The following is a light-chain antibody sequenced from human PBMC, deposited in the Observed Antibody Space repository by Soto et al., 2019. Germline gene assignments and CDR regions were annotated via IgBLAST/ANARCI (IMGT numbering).Light chain of an antibody. V-gene: IGLV2-14*01. Sequence: QSALTQPASVSGSPGQSITISCTGTSSDVGGYNYVSWYQQHPGKAPKLMIYDVSNRPSGVSNHFSGSTSGNTASLTIPGLQAEDEADYYCSSYTSSSAVVFGGGTKLTVL. CDR3: SSYTSSSAVV. CDR1: SSDVGGYNY. CDR2: DVS. J-gene: IGLJ2*01.